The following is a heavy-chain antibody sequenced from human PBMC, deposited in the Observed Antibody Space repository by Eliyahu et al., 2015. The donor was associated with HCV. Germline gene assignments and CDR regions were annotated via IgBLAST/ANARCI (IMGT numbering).Heavy chain of an antibody. Sequence: QVQLQQWGAGLLKPSETLSLTCAVYGGSFSGYYWSWIRQPPGKGLEWIGEINHSGSTNYYPSLKSRVTISVDTSKNQFSLKLSSVTAADTAIYYCARMTTEASRGFDYWGQGTLVTVSS. D-gene: IGHD4-17*01. CDR3: ARMTTEASRGFDY. CDR2: INHSGST. CDR1: GGSFSGYY. V-gene: IGHV4-34*01. J-gene: IGHJ4*02.